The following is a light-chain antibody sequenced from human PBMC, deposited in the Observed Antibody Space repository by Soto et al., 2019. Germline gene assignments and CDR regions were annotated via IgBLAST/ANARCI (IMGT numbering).Light chain of an antibody. CDR1: QSVYSGPNIKNN. V-gene: IGKV4-1*01. J-gene: IGKJ2*01. Sequence: DIVMTQSPDSLAVSLGERATINCKSSQSVYSGPNIKNNLPWYQQRPGQPPKLLIYWASIRESGVPDRFSGSGSGTDFTLTITSLQAEDVAVYYCQQYESTPPTFGQGTKLEIK. CDR3: QQYESTPPT. CDR2: WAS.